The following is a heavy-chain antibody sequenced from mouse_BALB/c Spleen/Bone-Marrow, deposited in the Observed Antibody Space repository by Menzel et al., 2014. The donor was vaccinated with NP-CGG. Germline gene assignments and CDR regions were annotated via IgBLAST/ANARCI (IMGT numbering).Heavy chain of an antibody. CDR2: ISYSGST. D-gene: IGHD2-14*01. CDR1: GYSITSDYA. CDR3: ASRFDEAWFAY. Sequence: VQLKQSGPGLVKPSQSPSLTCTVTGYSITSDYAWNWIRQFPGNKLEWMGYISYSGSTSYNPSLKNRISITRDTSKNQFFLQLNSVTTEDTATYYCASRFDEAWFAYWGQGTLVTVSA. V-gene: IGHV3-2*02. J-gene: IGHJ3*01.